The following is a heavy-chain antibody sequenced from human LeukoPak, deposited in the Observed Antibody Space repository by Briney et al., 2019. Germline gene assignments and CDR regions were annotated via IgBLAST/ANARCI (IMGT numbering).Heavy chain of an antibody. J-gene: IGHJ4*02. V-gene: IGHV3-53*01. D-gene: IGHD7-27*01. CDR2: IYGGGDT. CDR1: GFTVPDNY. CDR3: ARDPLGLPIDY. Sequence: TGGPLRLSCAASGFTVPDNYMNWVRQSSGKGLEWVSVIYGGGDTNYADSVKGRFIISRDTSKNTVYLQMNSLRADDTAVYYCARDPLGLPIDYWGQGTLVTVSS.